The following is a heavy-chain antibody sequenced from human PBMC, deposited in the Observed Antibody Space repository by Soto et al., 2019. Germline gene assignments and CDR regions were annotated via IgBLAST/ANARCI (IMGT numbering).Heavy chain of an antibody. Sequence: QVQLVQSGAEVKKPGSSVKVSCKPSGGTFSNHAISWVRQAPGQGLEWVGGIIPLYGTANYGQKFQGRATITADKSTSTAYMEMRSLRSEHTAIYYCARHRRASGHFYYGMDVWGQGTTISVSS. CDR2: IIPLYGTA. V-gene: IGHV1-69*06. D-gene: IGHD3-16*02. CDR3: ARHRRASGHFYYGMDV. CDR1: GGTFSNHA. J-gene: IGHJ6*01.